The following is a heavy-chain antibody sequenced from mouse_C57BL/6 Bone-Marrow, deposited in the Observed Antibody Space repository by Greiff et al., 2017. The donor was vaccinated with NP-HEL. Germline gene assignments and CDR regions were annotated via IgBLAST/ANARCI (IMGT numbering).Heavy chain of an antibody. J-gene: IGHJ4*01. V-gene: IGHV1-69*01. CDR2: IDPSDSYT. D-gene: IGHD1-1*01. CDR1: GYTFTSYW. Sequence: QVQLQQPGAELVMPGASVKLSCKASGYTFTSYWMHWVKQRPGQGLEWIGEIDPSDSYTNSNQKFKGKSTLTVDKSSSTAYMQLSSLTSEDSAVYYCARGDYGSSFLAMDYWGQGTSVTVSS. CDR3: ARGDYGSSFLAMDY.